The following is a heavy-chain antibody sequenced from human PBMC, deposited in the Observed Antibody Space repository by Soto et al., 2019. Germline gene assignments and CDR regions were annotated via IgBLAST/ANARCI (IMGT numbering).Heavy chain of an antibody. CDR1: GGTFSSYA. CDR2: IIPIFGTA. Sequence: VASVKVSCKASGGTFSSYAISWVRQAPGQGLEWMGGIIPIFGTANYAQKFQGRVTITADESTSTAYMELSSLRSEDTAVYYCARTDSSSSVIDYWGQGTLVTVSS. J-gene: IGHJ4*02. V-gene: IGHV1-69*13. D-gene: IGHD6-6*01. CDR3: ARTDSSSSVIDY.